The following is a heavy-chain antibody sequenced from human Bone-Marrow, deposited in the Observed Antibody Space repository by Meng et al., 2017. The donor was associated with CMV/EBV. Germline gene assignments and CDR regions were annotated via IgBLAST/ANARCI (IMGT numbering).Heavy chain of an antibody. CDR3: ARDLTFRGFDP. Sequence: SETRSLTCTVSGGSISSYYWSWIRQPPGKGLEWIGYIYYSGSTNYNPSLKSRVTISVDTSKNQFSLKLSSVTAADTAVYYCARDLTFRGFDPWGQGTLVTVSS. J-gene: IGHJ5*02. CDR2: IYYSGST. V-gene: IGHV4-59*01. CDR1: GGSISSYY. D-gene: IGHD3-16*01.